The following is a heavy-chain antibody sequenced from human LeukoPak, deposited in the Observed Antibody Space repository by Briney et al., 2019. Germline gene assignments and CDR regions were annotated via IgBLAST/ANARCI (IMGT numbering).Heavy chain of an antibody. J-gene: IGHJ4*02. CDR2: IYSGGST. Sequence: GGSLRLSCAASGFTVSSNYMSWVRQAPGKGLEWVSVIYSGGSTYYADSVKGRFTISRDNSKNTLYLQMNSLRAEDTAVYYCARGYSGSSFDYWGQGTLVTVSS. CDR3: ARGYSGSSFDY. D-gene: IGHD1-26*01. V-gene: IGHV3-53*01. CDR1: GFTVSSNY.